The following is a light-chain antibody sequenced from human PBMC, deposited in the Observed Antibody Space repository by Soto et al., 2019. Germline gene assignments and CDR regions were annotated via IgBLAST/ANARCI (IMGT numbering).Light chain of an antibody. CDR1: QSISSY. V-gene: IGKV1-39*01. J-gene: IGKJ1*01. Sequence: DIQMTQSPSSLSASVGDRVTITCRASQSISSYLNWYQQKPGKAPKLLIYAASSLQSGVPSRFSGSGSGTDFTLTIGSLQPEDFATYYCQQSYRTPGTFGQGTKVDIK. CDR3: QQSYRTPGT. CDR2: AAS.